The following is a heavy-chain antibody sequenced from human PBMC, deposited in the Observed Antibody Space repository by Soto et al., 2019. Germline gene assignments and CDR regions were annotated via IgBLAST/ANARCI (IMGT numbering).Heavy chain of an antibody. Sequence: QVQLQESGPGLVKPSQTLSLTCTVSGGSISSGDYYWSWIRQPPGKGLEWIGYIYYSGSTYYNPSLKSRVTISVDTSKNQVSLKLSSVTAADTAVYYCARDRIVVVPAATFFDDWGQGTLVTVSS. CDR2: IYYSGST. V-gene: IGHV4-30-4*01. CDR3: ARDRIVVVPAATFFDD. J-gene: IGHJ4*02. CDR1: GGSISSGDYY. D-gene: IGHD2-2*01.